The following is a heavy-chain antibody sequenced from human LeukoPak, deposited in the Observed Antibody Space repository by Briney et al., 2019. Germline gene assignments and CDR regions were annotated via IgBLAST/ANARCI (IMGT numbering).Heavy chain of an antibody. Sequence: SETLSLTCTVSGGSISSYYWSWIRQPPGKGLEWIGYIYYSGSTNYNPSLKSRVTISVDTSKNQFSLKLSSVTAADTAVHYCARGYYYYMDVWGKGTTVTVSS. V-gene: IGHV4-59*12. CDR1: GGSISSYY. CDR3: ARGYYYYMDV. CDR2: IYYSGST. J-gene: IGHJ6*03.